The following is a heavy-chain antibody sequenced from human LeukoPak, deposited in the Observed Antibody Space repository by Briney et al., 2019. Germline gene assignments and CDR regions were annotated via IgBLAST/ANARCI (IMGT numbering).Heavy chain of an antibody. D-gene: IGHD1-26*01. CDR2: IHYNGIT. Sequence: SETLSLTCTVSGGSISSYYWSWIRQPPGKGLEWIGYIHYNGITNYNPSLKSRVTMSLDTSKNQVSLKLNSVTAADTAVYYCARHISSGGTYAHFDYWGQGTLVTVSS. CDR1: GGSISSYY. J-gene: IGHJ4*02. V-gene: IGHV4-59*08. CDR3: ARHISSGGTYAHFDY.